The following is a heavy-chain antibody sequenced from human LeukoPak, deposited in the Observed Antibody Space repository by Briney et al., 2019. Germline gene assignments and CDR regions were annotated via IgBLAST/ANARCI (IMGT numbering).Heavy chain of an antibody. D-gene: IGHD3-22*01. V-gene: IGHV4-31*03. Sequence: SETLSLTCTVSGGSISSGGYYWSWIRQHPGTGLEWIGYIYYSGSTYYNPSLKSRVTISVDTSKNQFSLKLSSVTAADTAVYYCAREPLPAMIGRAFDIWGRGTMVTVSS. CDR2: IYYSGST. CDR1: GGSISSGGYY. J-gene: IGHJ3*02. CDR3: AREPLPAMIGRAFDI.